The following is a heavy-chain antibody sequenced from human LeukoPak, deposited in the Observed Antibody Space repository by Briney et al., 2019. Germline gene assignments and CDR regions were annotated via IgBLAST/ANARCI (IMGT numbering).Heavy chain of an antibody. J-gene: IGHJ3*02. CDR2: IYTSGST. CDR3: ARAGRIVVVPSRGAFDI. CDR1: GGSISSYY. D-gene: IGHD2-2*01. V-gene: IGHV4-4*07. Sequence: KPSETLSLTCTVSGGSISSYYWSWIRQPAGKGLEWIGRIYTSGSTNYNPSLKSRVTMSVDTSKNQFSLKLSSVTAADTAVYYCARAGRIVVVPSRGAFDIWGQGTMVTVSS.